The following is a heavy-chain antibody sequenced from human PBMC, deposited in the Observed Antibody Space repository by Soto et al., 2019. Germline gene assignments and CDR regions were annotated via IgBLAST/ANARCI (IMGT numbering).Heavy chain of an antibody. CDR2: ISYDGSNK. J-gene: IGHJ2*01. CDR1: GFTFSSYG. D-gene: IGHD6-13*01. V-gene: IGHV3-30*18. CDR3: AKTAAGHLYWYFDL. Sequence: QVQLVESGGGVVQPGRSLRLYCAASGFTFSSYGMHWVRQAPGKGLEWVAVISYDGSNKYYADSVKGRFTISRDNSKNTLYLQMNSLRAEDTAVYYCAKTAAGHLYWYFDLWGRGTLVTVSS.